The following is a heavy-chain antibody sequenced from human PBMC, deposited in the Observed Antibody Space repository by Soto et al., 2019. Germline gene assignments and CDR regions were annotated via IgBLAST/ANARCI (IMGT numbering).Heavy chain of an antibody. D-gene: IGHD3-10*01. CDR1: EFTFTTYC. Sequence: HPGGSLRLACVASEFTFTTYCVSWVRQPPGKGLEWVCNIRQDGGEQYYVDSVKGRFTISRDNAKNSVYLQMDSLRAEDTAVYYCVRGGHGSGSYLGSSWGQGILVTVSS. V-gene: IGHV3-7*03. CDR3: VRGGHGSGSYLGSS. CDR2: IRQDGGEQ. J-gene: IGHJ5*02.